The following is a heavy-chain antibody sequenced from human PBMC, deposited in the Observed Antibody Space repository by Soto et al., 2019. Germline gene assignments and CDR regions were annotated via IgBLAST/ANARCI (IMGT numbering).Heavy chain of an antibody. D-gene: IGHD6-19*01. Sequence: GGSLRLSCAASGFTFSGYAMHWVRQAPGKGLEWVAVISYDGSNKYYADSVKGRFTISRDNSKNTLYLQMNSLRAEDTAVYYCARDDDTAVAAGDYWGQGTLVTVSS. V-gene: IGHV3-30-3*01. CDR1: GFTFSGYA. CDR3: ARDDDTAVAAGDY. J-gene: IGHJ4*02. CDR2: ISYDGSNK.